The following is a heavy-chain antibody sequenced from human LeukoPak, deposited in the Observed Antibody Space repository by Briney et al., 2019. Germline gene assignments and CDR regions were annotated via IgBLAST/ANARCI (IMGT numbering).Heavy chain of an antibody. CDR1: GYTFTGYY. CDR3: ARDEGRRDGYPPYFEY. CDR2: INPNSGGT. D-gene: IGHD5-24*01. V-gene: IGHV1-2*04. J-gene: IGHJ4*02. Sequence: GASVKVSCKASGYTFTGYYMHWVRQAPGQGLEWMGWINPNSGGTNYAQKFQGWVTMTRDTSISTAYMELSRLRSDDTAVYYCARDEGRRDGYPPYFEYWGQGTLVTVSS.